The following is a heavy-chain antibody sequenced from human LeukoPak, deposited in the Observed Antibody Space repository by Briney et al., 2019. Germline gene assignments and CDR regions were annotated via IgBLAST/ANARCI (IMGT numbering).Heavy chain of an antibody. CDR2: IYTSGTI. V-gene: IGHV4-4*07. Sequence: SETLSLTCAVSGGSISSYYWSWIRQPAGTALEWIGRIYTSGTITYNPSLKSRVTMSVDTSKNQFSLKLSSVTAADTAVYYCARRRNYGGNSGALDYWGQGTLVTVSS. J-gene: IGHJ4*02. CDR3: ARRRNYGGNSGALDY. D-gene: IGHD4-23*01. CDR1: GGSISSYY.